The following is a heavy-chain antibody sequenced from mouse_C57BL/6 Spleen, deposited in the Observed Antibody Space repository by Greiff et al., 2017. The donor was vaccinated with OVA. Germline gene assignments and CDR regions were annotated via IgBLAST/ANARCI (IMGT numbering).Heavy chain of an antibody. D-gene: IGHD3-3*01. CDR3: ARHEGDAAMDY. V-gene: IGHV2-6-1*01. Sequence: VMLVESGPGLVAPSQSLSITCTVSGFSLTSYGVHWVRQPPGKGLEWLVVIWSDGSTTYNSALKSRLSISKDNSKSQVISKMNSLQTDDTAMYCCARHEGDAAMDYWGQGTSVTVSS. CDR1: GFSLTSYG. J-gene: IGHJ4*01. CDR2: IWSDGST.